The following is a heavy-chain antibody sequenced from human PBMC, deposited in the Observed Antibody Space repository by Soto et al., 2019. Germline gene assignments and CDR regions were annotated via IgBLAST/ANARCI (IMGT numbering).Heavy chain of an antibody. D-gene: IGHD6-6*01. CDR3: ARDSSSRGNFDY. Sequence: ASVKVSFKGSGCTFSSYAISWVRQAAGQGLEWMGGIIPIFGTANYAQKFQGRVTITADESTSTAYMELSSLRSEDTAVYYCARDSSSRGNFDYWGQGTLVTVSS. J-gene: IGHJ4*02. CDR2: IIPIFGTA. CDR1: GCTFSSYA. V-gene: IGHV1-69*13.